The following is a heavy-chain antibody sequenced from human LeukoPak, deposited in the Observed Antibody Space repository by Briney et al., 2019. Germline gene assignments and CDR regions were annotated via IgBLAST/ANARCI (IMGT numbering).Heavy chain of an antibody. D-gene: IGHD3-3*01. J-gene: IGHJ4*02. V-gene: IGHV3-21*01. CDR3: ARPGGMEQFLEWLPFDY. CDR1: GFTFSSYS. CDR2: ISSSSSYI. Sequence: PGGSLRLSCAASGFTFSSYSMNWVRQAPGKGLEWVSSISSSSSYIYYADSVKGRFTISRDNSNNTLHLQMNSLRAEDTAVYYCARPGGMEQFLEWLPFDYWGQGALVTVSS.